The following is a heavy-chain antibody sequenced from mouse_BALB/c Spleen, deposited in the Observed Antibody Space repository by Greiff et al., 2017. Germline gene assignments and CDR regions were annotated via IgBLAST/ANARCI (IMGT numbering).Heavy chain of an antibody. J-gene: IGHJ3*01. D-gene: IGHD1-1*01. CDR3: ASVYYPSY. Sequence: DVKLQESGPGLVKPSQSLSLTCTVTGYSITSDYAWNWIRQFPGNKLEWMGYISYSGSTSYNPSLKSRISITRDTSKNQFFLQLNSVTTEDTATYYCASVYYPSYWGQGTLVTVSA. CDR2: ISYSGST. V-gene: IGHV3-2*02. CDR1: GYSITSDYA.